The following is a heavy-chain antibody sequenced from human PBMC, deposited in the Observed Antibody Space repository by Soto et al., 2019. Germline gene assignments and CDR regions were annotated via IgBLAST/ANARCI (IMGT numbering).Heavy chain of an antibody. V-gene: IGHV4-34*01. CDR1: GGSFSGYY. CDR3: ARDWFDP. CDR2: INHSGST. Sequence: XETLSLTCAVYGGSFSGYYWSWIRQPPGKGLEWIGEINHSGSTNYNPSLKSRVTISVDTSKNQFSLKLSSVTAADTAVYYCARDWFDPWGQGTLVTVSS. J-gene: IGHJ5*02.